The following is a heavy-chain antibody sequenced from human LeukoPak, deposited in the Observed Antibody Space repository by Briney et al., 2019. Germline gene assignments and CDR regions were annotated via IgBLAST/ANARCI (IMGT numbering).Heavy chain of an antibody. D-gene: IGHD6-19*01. Sequence: SETLSLTCTVSGASINNNFWTWIRQPPGKGLEWIGYIYYSGSTNYNPSLKSRVTISVDTSKNQFSLKLSSVTAADTAVYYCARGGGSGHSYYYYGMDVWGQGTTVTVSS. CDR1: GASINNNF. V-gene: IGHV4-59*01. CDR2: IYYSGST. J-gene: IGHJ6*02. CDR3: ARGGGSGHSYYYYGMDV.